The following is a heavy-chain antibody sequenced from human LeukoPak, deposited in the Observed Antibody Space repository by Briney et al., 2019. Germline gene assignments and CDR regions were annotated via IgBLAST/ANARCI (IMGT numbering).Heavy chain of an antibody. J-gene: IGHJ4*02. CDR2: IIPIFGTA. V-gene: IGHV1-69*05. CDR1: GYTFTGYY. CDR3: ATRGLVVVAGGGDY. Sequence: EASVKVSCKASGYTFTGYYMHWVRQAPGQGLEWMGRIIPIFGTANYAQKFQGRVTITTDESTSTAYMELSSLRSEDTAVYYCATRGLVVVAGGGDYWGQGTLVTVSS. D-gene: IGHD2-15*01.